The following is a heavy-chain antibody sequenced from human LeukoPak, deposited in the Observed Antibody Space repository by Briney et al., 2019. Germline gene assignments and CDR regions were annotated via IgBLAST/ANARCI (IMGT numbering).Heavy chain of an antibody. V-gene: IGHV4-34*01. D-gene: IGHD3-16*02. J-gene: IGHJ4*02. CDR3: AILTHRLRLGELSVDY. CDR1: GGCFSGYY. Sequence: SETLSLTCAVYGGCFSGYYWSWIRQPPGKGLEWIWEINHIGSTNYNPSLKSRVTISVDTSKNQFSLKVSSVTAADTAVYYCAILTHRLRLGELSVDYWGQGTLVTVSS. CDR2: INHIGST.